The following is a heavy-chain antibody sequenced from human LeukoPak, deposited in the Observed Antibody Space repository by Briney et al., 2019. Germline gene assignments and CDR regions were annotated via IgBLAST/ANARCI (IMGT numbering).Heavy chain of an antibody. V-gene: IGHV4-61*02. J-gene: IGHJ6*03. CDR2: IYTSGST. Sequence: KPSETLSLTCTVSGGSISSGSYYWSWIRQPAGKELEWIGRIYTSGSTNYNPSLKSRVTISVDTSKNQFSLKLSSVTAADTAVYYCARTYCGGDCRGYYYHYYMDVWGKGTTVTISS. CDR1: GGSISSGSYY. CDR3: ARTYCGGDCRGYYYHYYMDV. D-gene: IGHD2-21*02.